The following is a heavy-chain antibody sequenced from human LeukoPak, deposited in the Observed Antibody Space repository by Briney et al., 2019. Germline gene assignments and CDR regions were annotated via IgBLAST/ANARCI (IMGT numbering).Heavy chain of an antibody. CDR2: IRYDGSNK. Sequence: GGSLRLSCAASGFTFSSYGMHWVRQAPGKGLEWVAVIRYDGSNKYYADSVKGRFTISRDNSKNTLYLQMNSLRAEDTAVYYCARDPVGLYYDSSGYPDYWGQGTLVTVSS. D-gene: IGHD3-22*01. CDR3: ARDPVGLYYDSSGYPDY. J-gene: IGHJ4*02. CDR1: GFTFSSYG. V-gene: IGHV3-33*01.